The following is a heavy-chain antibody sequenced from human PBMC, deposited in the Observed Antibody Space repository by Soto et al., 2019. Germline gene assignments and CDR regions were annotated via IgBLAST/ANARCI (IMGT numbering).Heavy chain of an antibody. CDR1: GYTFTSYG. CDR2: ISAYNGNT. CDR3: ARGRHVSSSSYYYYYGMDV. V-gene: IGHV1-18*01. J-gene: IGHJ6*02. D-gene: IGHD6-6*01. Sequence: QVQLVQSGAEVKKPGASVKVSCKASGYTFTSYGISWVRQAPGQGLEWMGWISAYNGNTNYAQKLQGRVTMTTDTSTSTAYMELRSRRSDDTAVYYCARGRHVSSSSYYYYYGMDVWGQGTTVTVSS.